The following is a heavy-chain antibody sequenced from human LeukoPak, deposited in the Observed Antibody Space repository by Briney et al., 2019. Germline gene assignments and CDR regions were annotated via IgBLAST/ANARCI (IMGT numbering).Heavy chain of an antibody. CDR1: GGSFSGYY. J-gene: IGHJ6*02. Sequence: SETLSLTCAVYGGSFSGYYWSWIRQPPGKGLEWIGEINYSGSTNYNPSLKSRVTISVDTSKNQFSLKLSSVTAADTAVYYCARDVVVVPAAIHYGMGVWGQGTTVTVSS. D-gene: IGHD2-2*01. CDR3: ARDVVVVPAAIHYGMGV. V-gene: IGHV4-34*01. CDR2: INYSGST.